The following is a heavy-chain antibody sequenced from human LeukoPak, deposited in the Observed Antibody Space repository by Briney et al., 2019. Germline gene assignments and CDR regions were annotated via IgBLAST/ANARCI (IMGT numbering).Heavy chain of an antibody. CDR2: LTHSGGT. Sequence: PSETLSLTCAVYGGSFSGYYWSWIRQPPGKGLEWIVELTHSGGTNYNPSLKSRVTISVDTSKNQISLKLSSVTAADTAVYYCARLVEVQSNWYFDLWGRGTLVTVSS. CDR1: GGSFSGYY. J-gene: IGHJ2*01. D-gene: IGHD1-26*01. V-gene: IGHV4-34*01. CDR3: ARLVEVQSNWYFDL.